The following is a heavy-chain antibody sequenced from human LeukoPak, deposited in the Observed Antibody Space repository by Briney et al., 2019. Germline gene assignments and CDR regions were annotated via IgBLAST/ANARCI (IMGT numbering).Heavy chain of an antibody. J-gene: IGHJ4*02. V-gene: IGHV3-21*01. CDR2: ISSSSSYI. CDR3: ARALVRGGYFDY. CDR1: GFTFSSYS. D-gene: IGHD3-10*01. Sequence: PGGSLRLSCAASGFTFSSYSMNWVRQAPGKGLEWVSSISSSSSYIYYADSVKGRLTISRDNAKNSLYLQMNSLRAEDTAVYYCARALVRGGYFDYWGQGTLVTVSS.